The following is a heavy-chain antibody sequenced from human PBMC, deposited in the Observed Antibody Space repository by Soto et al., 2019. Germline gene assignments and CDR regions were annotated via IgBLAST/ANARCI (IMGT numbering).Heavy chain of an antibody. CDR1: GFPFSDHA. J-gene: IGHJ5*02. D-gene: IGHD1-26*01. V-gene: IGHV3-23*01. CDR2: ITGSGDNS. CDR3: AKDLYVQPPSGWFDP. Sequence: EVQLLESGGGLVQPGGSLRLSCAASGFPFSDHAMSWVRQAPGKGLEWVSSITGSGDNSYFADSVKGRFTVSRDNFKNTLFLQMNSLRAEDTAVYYCAKDLYVQPPSGWFDPWGQGTLVTVS.